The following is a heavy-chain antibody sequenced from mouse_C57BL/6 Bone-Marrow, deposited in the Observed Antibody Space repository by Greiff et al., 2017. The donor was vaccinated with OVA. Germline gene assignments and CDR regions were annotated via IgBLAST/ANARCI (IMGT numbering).Heavy chain of an antibody. CDR2: IYPGNGDT. D-gene: IGHD2-5*01. CDR3: ARDPGSNYEIDY. J-gene: IGHJ2*01. V-gene: IGHV1-12*01. CDR1: GYTFTSYN. Sequence: LQQSGAELVRPGASVKMSCKASGYTFTSYNMRWVKQTPRQGLEWIGAIYPGNGDTSSNQKFKGKATLTVDKSSSTAYMQLSSLTSEDSAVYFCARDPGSNYEIDYWGQGTTLTVSS.